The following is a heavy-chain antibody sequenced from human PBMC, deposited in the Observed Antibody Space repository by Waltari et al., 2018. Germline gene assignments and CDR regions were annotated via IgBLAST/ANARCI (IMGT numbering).Heavy chain of an antibody. V-gene: IGHV1-18*01. D-gene: IGHD3-10*01. CDR3: ARDPDYYGSGSYYGIPDY. J-gene: IGHJ4*02. CDR2: ISAYNGNT. Sequence: QVQLVQSGAEVKKPGASVKVSCKASGYTFTSYGISWVRQAPGQGLEWMGCISAYNGNTNYAQKLQGRVTMTTDTSTSTAYMELRSLRSDDTAVYYCARDPDYYGSGSYYGIPDYWGQGTLVTVSS. CDR1: GYTFTSYG.